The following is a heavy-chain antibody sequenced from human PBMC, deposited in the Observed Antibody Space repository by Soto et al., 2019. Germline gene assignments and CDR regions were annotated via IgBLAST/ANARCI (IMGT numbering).Heavy chain of an antibody. CDR1: GYTFTSYG. CDR2: ISAYNGNT. V-gene: IGHV1-18*01. CDR3: ARVAAARPGGLDY. D-gene: IGHD6-6*01. J-gene: IGHJ4*02. Sequence: ASVKVSCKASGYTFTSYGISWVRQAPGQGLEWMGWISAYNGNTNYAQKLQGRVTMTTDTSTSTAYRELRSLRSDDTAVYYCARVAAARPGGLDYWGQGTLVIVSS.